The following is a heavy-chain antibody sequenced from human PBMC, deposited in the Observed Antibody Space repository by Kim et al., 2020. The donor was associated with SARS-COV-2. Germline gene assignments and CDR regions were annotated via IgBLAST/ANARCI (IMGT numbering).Heavy chain of an antibody. J-gene: IGHJ6*02. D-gene: IGHD3-10*01. Sequence: SETLSLTCTVSGGSISSYYWSWIRQPPGKGLEWIGYIYYSGSTNYNPSLKSRVTISVDTSKNQFSLKLSSVTAADTAVYYCARVSYYGSGSRYSYYYYGMDVWGQGTTVTVSS. V-gene: IGHV4-59*13. CDR2: IYYSGST. CDR3: ARVSYYGSGSRYSYYYYGMDV. CDR1: GGSISSYY.